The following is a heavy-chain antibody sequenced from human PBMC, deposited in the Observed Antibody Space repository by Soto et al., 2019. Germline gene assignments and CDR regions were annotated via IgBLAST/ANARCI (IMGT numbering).Heavy chain of an antibody. V-gene: IGHV3-30-3*01. CDR1: GFTVSAYT. CDR3: ARWEQPIFDY. D-gene: IGHD1-26*01. CDR2: ISSDGSHK. J-gene: IGHJ4*02. Sequence: QVQLVESGGGVVQPGRSLRLSCAASGFTVSAYTMHWVRQAPGKGLEWVAVISSDGSHKYYADSLKGRFTISRDNSTNTLYLQMNSLRDEDTAVYYCARWEQPIFDYWGQGTLVTASS.